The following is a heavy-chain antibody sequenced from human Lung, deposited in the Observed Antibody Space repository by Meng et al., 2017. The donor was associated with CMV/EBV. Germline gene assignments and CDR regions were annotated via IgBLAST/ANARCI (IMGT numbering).Heavy chain of an antibody. CDR3: ARVDTGYDSPFDY. V-gene: IGHV3-30*19. D-gene: IGHD5-12*01. J-gene: IGHJ4*02. CDR2: PSFDGTNI. CDR1: GVRFKRYG. Sequence: ASSGVRFKRYGIHWVRQDPGKGLEWLIVPSFDGTNIYYADSVEGRFTISRDNSKNTVYLQMNSLRVEDTAVYYCARVDTGYDSPFDYWGQGTLVTVSS.